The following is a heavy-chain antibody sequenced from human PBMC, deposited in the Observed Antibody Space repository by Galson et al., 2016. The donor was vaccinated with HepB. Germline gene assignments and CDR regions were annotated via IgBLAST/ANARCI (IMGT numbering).Heavy chain of an antibody. CDR2: ISYDGGSNK. D-gene: IGHD5-24*01. Sequence: SLRLSCAASGFTFINYGMHWVRQAPGKGLEWVAVISYDGGSNKYYAKSVKGRFTISRDNSKNTVYLQMNGLRADDMAVYYCARAYGRMAGVDVWGQGTTVTVSS. J-gene: IGHJ6*02. CDR3: ARAYGRMAGVDV. CDR1: GFTFINYG. V-gene: IGHV3-30*03.